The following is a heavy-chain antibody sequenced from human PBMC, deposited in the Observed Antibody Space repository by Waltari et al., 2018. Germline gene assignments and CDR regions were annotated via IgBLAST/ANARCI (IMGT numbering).Heavy chain of an antibody. CDR2: INPNRGGP. CDR1: GYTFTGSI. CDR3: AREYDSSGFYYFDY. V-gene: IGHV1-2*02. D-gene: IGHD3-22*01. J-gene: IGHJ4*02. Sequence: QVQLVQSGAEVKKPGASVKVSCKASGYTFTGSIMHWWRQAPGQGLEWMGWINPNRGGPKYAQKFQGRVTMTRDTSISTAYMELSRLRSDDTAVYYCAREYDSSGFYYFDYWGQGTLVTVSS.